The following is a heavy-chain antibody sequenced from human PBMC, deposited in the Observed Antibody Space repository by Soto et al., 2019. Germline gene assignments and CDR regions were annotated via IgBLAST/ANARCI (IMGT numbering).Heavy chain of an antibody. Sequence: GASVKVSCKASGGTFSSYTISWVRQAPGQGLEWMGRIIPILGIANYAQKFQGRVTITADKSTSTAYMELSSLRSEDTAVYYCARDTYYDSSGYFDLGISWGQGTLVTVSS. CDR3: ARDTYYDSSGYFDLGIS. CDR1: GGTFSSYT. CDR2: IIPILGIA. V-gene: IGHV1-69*04. J-gene: IGHJ5*02. D-gene: IGHD3-22*01.